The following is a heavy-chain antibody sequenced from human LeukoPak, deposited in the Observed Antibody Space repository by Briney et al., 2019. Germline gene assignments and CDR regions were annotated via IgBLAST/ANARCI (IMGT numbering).Heavy chain of an antibody. J-gene: IGHJ5*02. V-gene: IGHV5-51*01. CDR2: IYPGDSDT. CDR3: ARGPYAYTSSATLGSHNWFDP. CDR1: GYSFPNYW. D-gene: IGHD2-2*02. Sequence: GESLKISCKGSGYSFPNYWIGWVRQMPGKGLEWMGIIYPGDSDTRCSPSFQDQVTISVDKSISTAYLQWSSLKASDTAMYYCARGPYAYTSSATLGSHNWFDPWGQGSLVTVSS.